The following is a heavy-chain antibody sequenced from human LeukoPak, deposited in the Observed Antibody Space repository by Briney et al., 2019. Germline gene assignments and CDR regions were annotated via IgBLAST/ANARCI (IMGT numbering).Heavy chain of an antibody. Sequence: ASVKVSCKASGYTFTGYYMHWVRQAPGQGLEWMGWINPNSGGTNYAQKFQGRVTMTRDTSISTAYMELSRLRSDDTAVYYCARHRGYYGYYFDYWGQGTLVTVSS. J-gene: IGHJ4*02. CDR3: ARHRGYYGYYFDY. V-gene: IGHV1-2*02. D-gene: IGHD3-22*01. CDR2: INPNSGGT. CDR1: GYTFTGYY.